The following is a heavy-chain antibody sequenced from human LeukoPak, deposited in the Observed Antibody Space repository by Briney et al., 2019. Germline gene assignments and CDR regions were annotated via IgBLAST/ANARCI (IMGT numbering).Heavy chain of an antibody. D-gene: IGHD3-10*01. CDR1: GFTFSSYG. V-gene: IGHV3-30*18. J-gene: IGHJ6*04. CDR2: ISYDGSNK. Sequence: GGSLRLSCAASGFTFSSYGMHWVRQAPGKGLEWVAVISYDGSNKYYADSVKGRFTISRDNSKNTQYLQMNRLRAEDTAVYYCAKEFRGSGSYYTPYYYYYGMDVWGKGTTVTVSS. CDR3: AKEFRGSGSYYTPYYYYYGMDV.